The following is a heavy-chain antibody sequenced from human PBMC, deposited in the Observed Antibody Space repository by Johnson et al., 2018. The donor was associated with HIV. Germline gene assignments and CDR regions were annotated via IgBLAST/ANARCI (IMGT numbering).Heavy chain of an antibody. CDR2: ITSSGSSV. D-gene: IGHD3-16*01. CDR3: ARDAAPWGRDYVGYAFDL. V-gene: IGHV3-48*01. J-gene: IGHJ3*01. CDR1: GFTFDDYG. Sequence: VQLVESGGGVVRPGGSLRLSCAASGFTFDDYGMTWVRQAPGKGLECLSYITSSGSSVYYTDSVKGRFTISRDNAKTSLFLRMNSLRAEDSAIYYCARDAAPWGRDYVGYAFDLWGQATVVTVSS.